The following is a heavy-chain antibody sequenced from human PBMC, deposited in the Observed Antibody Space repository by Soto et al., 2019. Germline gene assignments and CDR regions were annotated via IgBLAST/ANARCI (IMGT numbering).Heavy chain of an antibody. D-gene: IGHD4-17*01. J-gene: IGHJ4*02. CDR3: ARTHYAEFDS. CDR1: GFTFSSYA. V-gene: IGHV3-30-3*01. CDR2: ISYDGSNK. Sequence: QVQLVESGGGVVQPGRSLRLSCEASGFTFSSYAMHWVRQAPGQGLEWVAVISYDGSNKYYADSVTGRFTISRDNSKNTLYLQTNSLRAEDTAVYDCARTHYAEFDSWCPVPLVTLSS.